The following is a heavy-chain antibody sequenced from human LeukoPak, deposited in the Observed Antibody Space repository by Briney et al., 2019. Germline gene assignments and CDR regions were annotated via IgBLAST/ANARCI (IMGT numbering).Heavy chain of an antibody. CDR2: IYYSGST. D-gene: IGHD3-10*01. J-gene: IGHJ4*02. V-gene: IGHV4-39*01. CDR3: SRRCGSGSYYDCF. CDR1: GGSISSSSYY. Sequence: PSETLSLTCPVSGGSISSSSYYWGWIRPPPGKGLEWIGSIYYSGSTYYNPSLKSRVTISVDTSKNQFSLKLSSVTAADTAVYYCSRRCGSGSYYDCFGGQGTLVTVSS.